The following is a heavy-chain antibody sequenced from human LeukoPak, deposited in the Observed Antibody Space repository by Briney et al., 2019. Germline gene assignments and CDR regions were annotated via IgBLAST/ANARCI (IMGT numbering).Heavy chain of an antibody. CDR1: GFSVTNNY. J-gene: IGHJ4*02. Sequence: PGGSLLLSCAVSGFSVTNNYMSWVRQAPGKGLEWVSVFYVGGATYYADSVKGRFTISRDNSENTLYLQMKSLRAEDTAVYYCARGDGYNFFDYWGQGTLVTVSS. CDR2: FYVGGAT. D-gene: IGHD5-24*01. CDR3: ARGDGYNFFDY. V-gene: IGHV3-53*01.